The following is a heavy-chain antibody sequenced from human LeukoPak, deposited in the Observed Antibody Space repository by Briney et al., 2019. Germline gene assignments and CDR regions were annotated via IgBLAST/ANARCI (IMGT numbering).Heavy chain of an antibody. J-gene: IGHJ4*02. CDR3: STDSGRSYFYFDF. CDR2: IRPETGEP. V-gene: IGHV1-24*01. Sequence: ASVKVSCKISGFGLSVLSIHWMRQAPGKGLGWVGGIRPETGEPIFAQKFRGRVTITEDTFTDTGYLELRGLTSEDTAVYYCSTDSGRSYFYFDFWGQGTLVTVSS. CDR1: GFGLSVLS. D-gene: IGHD3-10*01.